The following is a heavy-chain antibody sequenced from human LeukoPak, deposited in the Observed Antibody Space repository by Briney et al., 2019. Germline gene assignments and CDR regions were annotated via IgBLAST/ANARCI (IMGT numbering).Heavy chain of an antibody. J-gene: IGHJ4*02. CDR2: MTGTGGHT. V-gene: IGHV3-23*01. D-gene: IGHD1-14*01. CDR1: GFTFSNYW. Sequence: GGSLRLSCAASGFTFSNYWMTWVRQAPGKGLEWVSAMTGTGGHTFYADSVKGRFTISRDNSKNTLFLQVNSLRAEDTAVYYCAKGSNWDTTNFDYWGQGTLVTVSS. CDR3: AKGSNWDTTNFDY.